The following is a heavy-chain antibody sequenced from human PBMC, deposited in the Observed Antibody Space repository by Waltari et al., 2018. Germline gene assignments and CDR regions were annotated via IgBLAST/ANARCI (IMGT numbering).Heavy chain of an antibody. Sequence: EVQLVESGGGSVQPGGSLRLSCAASGFTFMHWVRQAPGKGLVWVSRIDVNGGGTGYADSVKGRFTISRDNAKNTLYLQMNSLRAEDTAVYYCVRGINHAFDIWGQGTMVTVSS. CDR3: VRGINHAFDI. J-gene: IGHJ3*02. CDR2: IDVNGGGT. V-gene: IGHV3-74*01. CDR1: GFTF.